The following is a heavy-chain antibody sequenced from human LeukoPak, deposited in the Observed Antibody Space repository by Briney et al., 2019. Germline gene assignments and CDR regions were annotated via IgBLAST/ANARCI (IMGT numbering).Heavy chain of an antibody. CDR1: GFTFSSYE. J-gene: IGHJ5*02. V-gene: IGHV3-48*03. D-gene: IGHD6-19*01. Sequence: PGGSLRLSCAASGFTFSSYEMNWVRQAPGKGLEWVSYSSSSGSTIYYADSVRGRFTISRDNSKDTLYLQLNSLRAEDTAIYFCAKPISGGLAVSADWFDPWGQGTLVIVSS. CDR3: AKPISGGLAVSADWFDP. CDR2: SSSSGSTI.